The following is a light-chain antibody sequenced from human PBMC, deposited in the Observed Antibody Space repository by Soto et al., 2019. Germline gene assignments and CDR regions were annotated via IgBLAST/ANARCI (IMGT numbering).Light chain of an antibody. CDR3: SSYTSTSTYV. CDR2: HVS. J-gene: IGLJ1*01. CDR1: SSDVGGYNY. V-gene: IGLV2-14*01. Sequence: QSALTQPASVSGSPGQSITISCTGTSSDVGGYNYVSWYQQCPGKAPKLMIYHVSNRPXGVSNRFSGSKSGNSASLTISGXXXXXXXXYYCSSYTSTSTYVFGTGTKLTVL.